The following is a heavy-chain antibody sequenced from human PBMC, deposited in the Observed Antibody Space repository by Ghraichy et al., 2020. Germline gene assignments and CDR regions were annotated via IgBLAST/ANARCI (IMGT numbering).Heavy chain of an antibody. CDR1: GGSFGGYY. Sequence: LSLTCAVSGGSFGGYYWNLIRQPPGKGLEWVANIKEDRSENHYVDSVKGRFTISRDNAENSLYLQMNSLRVEDTAVYYCARGSYPFNYWGQGTLVTVSS. CDR2: IKEDRSEN. CDR3: ARGSYPFNY. J-gene: IGHJ4*02. V-gene: IGHV3-7*03. D-gene: IGHD1-26*01.